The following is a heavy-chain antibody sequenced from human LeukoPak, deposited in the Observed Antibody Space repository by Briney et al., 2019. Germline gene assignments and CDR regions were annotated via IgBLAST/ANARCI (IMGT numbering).Heavy chain of an antibody. CDR1: GYTFTDYY. J-gene: IGHJ4*02. D-gene: IGHD5-18*01. V-gene: IGHV1-2*06. CDR2: INLNSGGT. CDR3: ANIQKWLPY. Sequence: ASVKVSCKASGYTFTDYYMHWVRQAHGQGLEWMGRINLNSGGTNLAQEFQGRVTMTRDTSISTAYMELSRLTSDDTAMYYCANIQKWLPYWGQGTLVTVSS.